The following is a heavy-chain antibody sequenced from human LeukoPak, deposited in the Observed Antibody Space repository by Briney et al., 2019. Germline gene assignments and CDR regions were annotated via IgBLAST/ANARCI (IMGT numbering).Heavy chain of an antibody. CDR2: IYYSGST. V-gene: IGHV4-59*01. Sequence: SETLSLTCTVSGGSISSYYWSWIRQPPGKGLEWIGYIYYSGSTNYNPSLKSRVTISVDTSKNQFSLKLSSVTAADTAVYYCARDGYNEGYGFDIWGQGTMVTVSS. CDR1: GGSISSYY. J-gene: IGHJ3*02. CDR3: ARDGYNEGYGFDI. D-gene: IGHD5-24*01.